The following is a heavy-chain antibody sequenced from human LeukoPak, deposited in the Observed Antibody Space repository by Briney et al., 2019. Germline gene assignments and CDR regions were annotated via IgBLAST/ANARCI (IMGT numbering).Heavy chain of an antibody. V-gene: IGHV4-59*01. CDR1: GDSISSYY. CDR3: ARVGSSGWYFLDY. D-gene: IGHD6-19*01. Sequence: SETLSLTCTVSGDSISSYYWSWIRQPPGKGLEWIGYIYYSGSTNYNPSLKSRVTISVDTSKNQFSLKLSSVTAADTAMYYCARVGSSGWYFLDYWGQGTLVTVSS. CDR2: IYYSGST. J-gene: IGHJ4*02.